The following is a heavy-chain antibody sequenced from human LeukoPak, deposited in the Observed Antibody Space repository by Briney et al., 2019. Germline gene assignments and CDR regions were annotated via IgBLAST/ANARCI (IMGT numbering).Heavy chain of an antibody. D-gene: IGHD3-3*01. J-gene: IGHJ6*02. Sequence: PGRSLRLSCAASGFTFSSYAMHWVRQAPGKGLEWVAVISYDGSNKYYADSVKGRFTISRDNSKNTLYLQMNSLRAEDTAVYYCAREKRFLEWSYGMDVWGQGTTVTVSS. CDR3: AREKRFLEWSYGMDV. CDR2: ISYDGSNK. CDR1: GFTFSSYA. V-gene: IGHV3-30-3*01.